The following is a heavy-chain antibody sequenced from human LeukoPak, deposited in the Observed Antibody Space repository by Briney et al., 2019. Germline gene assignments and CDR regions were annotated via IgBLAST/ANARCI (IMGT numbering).Heavy chain of an antibody. V-gene: IGHV3-23*01. CDR1: GFTFSSYA. CDR3: AKDLNIYYDSSGYYN. D-gene: IGHD3-22*01. Sequence: GGSLRLSCAASGFTFSSYAMSWVRQAPGKGLEWVSAISGSGGSTYYADSVKGRFTISRDNSKNTLYLQMNSLRAEDTAVNYCAKDLNIYYDSSGYYNWGQGTLVTVSS. J-gene: IGHJ4*02. CDR2: ISGSGGST.